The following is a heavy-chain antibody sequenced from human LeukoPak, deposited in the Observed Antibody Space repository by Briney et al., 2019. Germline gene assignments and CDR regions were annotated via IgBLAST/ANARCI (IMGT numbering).Heavy chain of an antibody. CDR2: ISAYNGNT. CDR3: ARVDLLTGYYFFDY. D-gene: IGHD3-9*01. Sequence: ASVKVSCKASGYTFTSYGISWVRQAPGQGLEWMGWISAYNGNTNYAQKLQGRVTMTTDTSTSTAYMELRSLGSDETAVFYCARVDLLTGYYFFDYWGQGTLVTVSS. CDR1: GYTFTSYG. J-gene: IGHJ4*02. V-gene: IGHV1-18*01.